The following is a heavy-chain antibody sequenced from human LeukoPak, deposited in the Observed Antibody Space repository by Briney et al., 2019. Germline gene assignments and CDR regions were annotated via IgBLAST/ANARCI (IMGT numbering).Heavy chain of an antibody. Sequence: GGSLRLSCAASGFTVSSNYMNWVRQAPGKGLEWVSVIYSGGGTYYADSVKGRFTVSRDSSKNTIYLQMNSLRVEDTAVYYCARAYCGDDCYPIYLNYWGQGTLVSVSS. CDR3: ARAYCGDDCYPIYLNY. J-gene: IGHJ4*02. CDR1: GFTVSSNY. V-gene: IGHV3-53*01. CDR2: IYSGGGT. D-gene: IGHD2-21*02.